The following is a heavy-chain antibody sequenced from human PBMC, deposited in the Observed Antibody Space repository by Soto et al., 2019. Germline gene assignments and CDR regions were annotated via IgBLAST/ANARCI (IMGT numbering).Heavy chain of an antibody. V-gene: IGHV1-18*01. J-gene: IGHJ6*02. Sequence: QVQLVQSAGEVKKPGASVKVSCKASGYSFTSYGISWVRRAPGQGLEWMGWISPYNGHTQFVQRFQGRVTMTTDTSTKTAYMELWNLRSDDTAHYYCARDLTIVPATHPRLENYGMDVWGQGTTVIVSS. D-gene: IGHD2-2*01. CDR2: ISPYNGHT. CDR3: ARDLTIVPATHPRLENYGMDV. CDR1: GYSFTSYG.